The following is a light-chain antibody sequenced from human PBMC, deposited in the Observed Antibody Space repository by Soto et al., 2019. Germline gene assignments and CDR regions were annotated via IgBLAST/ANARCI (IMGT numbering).Light chain of an antibody. Sequence: QPVLTQSSSVSASLGSSVKLACTLNSGHTTYIIAWHQQRPGRAPRYLMNLQSDGRFSRGSGVPDRFSGSSSGADRYLTISNLQSEDDADYYCEAWDIDNWAFGGGTKLTVL. CDR2: LQSDGRF. V-gene: IGLV4-60*03. CDR3: EAWDIDNWA. CDR1: SGHTTYI. J-gene: IGLJ3*02.